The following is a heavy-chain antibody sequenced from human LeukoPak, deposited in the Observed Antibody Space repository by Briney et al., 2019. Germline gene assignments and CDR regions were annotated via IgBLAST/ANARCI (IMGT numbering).Heavy chain of an antibody. Sequence: GGSLRLSCAASGFTFSSYSMNWVRQAPGKGLEWVSYISSSTSTIYYAESVKGRFNISRDNAKNSLYLQMNSLRAEDTAVYYCARSVDTAMGWYYGMDVWGQGTTVTVSS. CDR2: ISSSTSTI. D-gene: IGHD5-18*01. V-gene: IGHV3-48*04. CDR3: ARSVDTAMGWYYGMDV. CDR1: GFTFSSYS. J-gene: IGHJ6*02.